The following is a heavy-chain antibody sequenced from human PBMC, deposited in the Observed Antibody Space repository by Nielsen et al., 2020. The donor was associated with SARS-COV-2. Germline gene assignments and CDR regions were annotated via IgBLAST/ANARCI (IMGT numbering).Heavy chain of an antibody. CDR1: GGSISSNTHY. J-gene: IGHJ4*02. D-gene: IGHD1-7*01. Sequence: SETLSLTCTVSGGSISSNTHYWDWIRQPPGKGLEWLGSVHYSENTYYNPSLKSRVTISVDTSKMQFSLELRSVTAADTAVYYCARTILPNWDYRAYDYWGQGALVTVSS. CDR3: ARTILPNWDYRAYDY. V-gene: IGHV4-39*07. CDR2: VHYSENT.